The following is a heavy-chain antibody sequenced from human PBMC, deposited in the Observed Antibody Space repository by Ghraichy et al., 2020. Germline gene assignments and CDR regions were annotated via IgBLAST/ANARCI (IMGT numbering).Heavy chain of an antibody. CDR1: GFTFDDYA. CDR2: ISWNSGSI. Sequence: SLNISCAASGFTFDDYAMHWVRQAPGKGLEWVSGISWNSGSIGYADSVKGRFTISRDNAKNSLYLQMNSLRAEDTALYYCAKTPKYYSSGWFGYYFDYWGQGTLVTVSS. CDR3: AKTPKYYSSGWFGYYFDY. D-gene: IGHD6-19*01. J-gene: IGHJ4*02. V-gene: IGHV3-9*01.